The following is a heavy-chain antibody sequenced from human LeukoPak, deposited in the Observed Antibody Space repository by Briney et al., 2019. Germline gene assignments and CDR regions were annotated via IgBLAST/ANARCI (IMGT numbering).Heavy chain of an antibody. V-gene: IGHV3-64*02. CDR2: INSNGRST. CDR1: GFTFSRYT. D-gene: IGHD3-10*01. CDR3: ARELDGSGSFDY. Sequence: TGGSLRLSCAASGFTFSRYTMHWVRQAPGKRLEYFSAINSNGRSTYYADSVKGRFTLSRDNSRNTLYLQMGSLRIEDTAVYYCARELDGSGSFDYWGQGTLVTVSS. J-gene: IGHJ4*02.